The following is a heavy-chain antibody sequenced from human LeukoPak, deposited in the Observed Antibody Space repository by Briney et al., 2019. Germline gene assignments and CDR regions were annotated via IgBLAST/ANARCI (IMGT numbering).Heavy chain of an antibody. Sequence: PSQTLSLTCTVSGGSISSGGYYWSWIRQPPGKGLEWIGYIYHSGSTYYNPSLKSRVTISVDRSKNQFSLKLSSVTAADTAVYYCARDSGRGSGSYSIDFDYWGQGTLVTVSS. CDR3: ARDSGRGSGSYSIDFDY. CDR1: GGSISSGGYY. CDR2: IYHSGST. J-gene: IGHJ4*02. V-gene: IGHV4-30-2*01. D-gene: IGHD3-10*01.